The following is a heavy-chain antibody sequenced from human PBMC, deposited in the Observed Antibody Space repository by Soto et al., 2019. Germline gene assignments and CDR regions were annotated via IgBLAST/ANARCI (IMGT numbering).Heavy chain of an antibody. J-gene: IGHJ1*01. CDR2: IYYSGST. CDR3: ASYAWRITVTTFRSKYFQH. V-gene: IGHV4-30-4*01. D-gene: IGHD4-17*01. CDR1: GGSLSSGDYY. Sequence: SETLSLTCTVSGGSLSSGDYYWSWIRQPPGKGLEWIGYIYYSGSTYYNPSLKSRVTISVDTSKNQFSLKLSSVTAADTAVYYCASYAWRITVTTFRSKYFQHWGQGTLVNVSS.